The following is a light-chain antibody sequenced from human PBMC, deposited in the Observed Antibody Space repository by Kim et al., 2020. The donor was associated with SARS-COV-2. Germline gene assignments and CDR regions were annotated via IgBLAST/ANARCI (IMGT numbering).Light chain of an antibody. CDR2: GGD. V-gene: IGLV3-19*01. Sequence: ALGQTVIITCQGDSLRNYFASWYQQKPGQAPLLVMYGGDNRPSGIPDRFSSSRSGSTASLTITASQPEDEADYHCCSRDTSGDHVLFGGGTQLTVL. CDR1: SLRNYF. J-gene: IGLJ3*02. CDR3: CSRDTSGDHVL.